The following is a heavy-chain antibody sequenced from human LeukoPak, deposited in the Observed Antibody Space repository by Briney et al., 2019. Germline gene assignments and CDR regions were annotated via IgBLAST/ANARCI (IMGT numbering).Heavy chain of an antibody. Sequence: PSETLSLTCAVYGGFFSGYYWSWIRQPPGKGLEWIGEINHSGSTNYKPSVKSRVTVSVDTSKNPVSLKMNSVNAEDTAVYFCARGRTSINGARDYSFAYWGQGTLVTVSS. J-gene: IGHJ4*02. CDR2: INHSGST. CDR1: GGFFSGYY. D-gene: IGHD2/OR15-2a*01. CDR3: ARGRTSINGARDYSFAY. V-gene: IGHV4-34*01.